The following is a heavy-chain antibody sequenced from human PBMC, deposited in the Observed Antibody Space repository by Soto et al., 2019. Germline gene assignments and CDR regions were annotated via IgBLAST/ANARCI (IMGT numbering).Heavy chain of an antibody. CDR1: GGSFSGYY. Sequence: SETLSLTCAVYGGSFSGYYWSWIRQPPGKGLEWIGEINHSGSTNYNPSLKSRVTISVDTSKNQFSLKLSSVTAADTAVYYCARDRRYGMDVWGHGTTVTVSS. V-gene: IGHV4-34*01. CDR3: ARDRRYGMDV. J-gene: IGHJ6*02. CDR2: INHSGST.